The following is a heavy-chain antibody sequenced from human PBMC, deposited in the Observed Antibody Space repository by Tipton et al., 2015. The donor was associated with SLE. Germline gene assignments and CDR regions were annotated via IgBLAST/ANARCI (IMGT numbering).Heavy chain of an antibody. D-gene: IGHD3-3*01. V-gene: IGHV4-39*07. CDR3: ARHEWKIAVDY. Sequence: TLSLTCTFSGDSFISSGFFWGWIRQAPGKELEWIGSISSGGNTSYNPSLNSRLTISLDTSKNQFSLRLTSVTAADTAVYYCARHEWKIAVDYWGQGILVTVSS. CDR2: ISSGGNT. CDR1: GDSFISSGFF. J-gene: IGHJ4*02.